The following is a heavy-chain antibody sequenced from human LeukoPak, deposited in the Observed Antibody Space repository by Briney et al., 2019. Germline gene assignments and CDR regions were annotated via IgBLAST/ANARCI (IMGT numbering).Heavy chain of an antibody. CDR1: GFTFSYYS. D-gene: IGHD6-13*01. J-gene: IGHJ6*03. Sequence: KSGGSLRLSCAASGFTFSYYSMNWVRQAPGRGLEWVSCISSSSSLIFYSDSVRGRLTISRDNANNLLYLHMNSLRVEDTAVYYCAKVDRGDYSSSPVPYYNYYMNVWGKGTTVTVSS. V-gene: IGHV3-21*01. CDR2: ISSSSSLI. CDR3: AKVDRGDYSSSPVPYYNYYMNV.